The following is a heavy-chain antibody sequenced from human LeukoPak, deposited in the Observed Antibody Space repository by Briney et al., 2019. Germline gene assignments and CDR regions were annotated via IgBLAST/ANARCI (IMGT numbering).Heavy chain of an antibody. J-gene: IGHJ4*02. CDR2: ISYDGSNK. V-gene: IGHV3-30*18. CDR3: AKAFPVWSRYYYDY. D-gene: IGHD3-16*01. Sequence: GGSLRLSCAASGFTFSSYGMHWVRQAPGKGLEWVAVISYDGSNKYYADSVKGRFTISRDNSKNTLYLQMNSLRAEDTAVYYCAKAFPVWSRYYYDYWGQGTLVTVSS. CDR1: GFTFSSYG.